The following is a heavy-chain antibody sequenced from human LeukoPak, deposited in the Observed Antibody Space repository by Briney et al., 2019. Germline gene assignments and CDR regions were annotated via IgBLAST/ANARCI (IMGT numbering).Heavy chain of an antibody. CDR3: ARGFDYGGNPPNWFDP. CDR2: INPNSGGT. J-gene: IGHJ5*02. CDR1: GYTFTGYY. V-gene: IGHV1-2*02. Sequence: ASVKVSCKPSGYTFTGYYMHWVRQAPGQGLEWMGWINPNSGGTNYAQKFQGRVTMTRDTSISTAYMELSRLRSDDTAVYYCARGFDYGGNPPNWFDPWGQGTLVTVSS. D-gene: IGHD4-23*01.